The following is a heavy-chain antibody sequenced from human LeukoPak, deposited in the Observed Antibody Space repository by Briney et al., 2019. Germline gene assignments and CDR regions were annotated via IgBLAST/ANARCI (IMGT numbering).Heavy chain of an antibody. CDR1: GDSISSSSYY. CDR2: FYYSGNT. CDR3: ARHSPQLDY. D-gene: IGHD2-2*01. J-gene: IGHJ4*02. Sequence: SETLSLTCTVSGDSISSSSYYWGWIRQTPGKGLEWIGNFYYSGNTYYNPSLKNRVTISVDTSKNQFSLKPSSVTAADTAVYYCARHSPQLDYWGQGTLVTVSS. V-gene: IGHV4-39*01.